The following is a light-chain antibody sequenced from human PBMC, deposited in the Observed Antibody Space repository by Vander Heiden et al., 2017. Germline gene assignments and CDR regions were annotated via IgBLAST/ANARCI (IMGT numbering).Light chain of an antibody. CDR3: QHEDSFPRT. J-gene: IGKJ1*01. CDR1: QGISSY. V-gene: IGKV1D-8*01. CDR2: AAP. Sequence: VIWMTQSPSLLSASTGDRVTISCRMSQGISSYLAWYQQKPGKAPELLIYAAPTFQSRVPSRFSGSGPGTDFTLTISCRQSEHLPTYYFQHEDSFPRTFGQGTKVEIK.